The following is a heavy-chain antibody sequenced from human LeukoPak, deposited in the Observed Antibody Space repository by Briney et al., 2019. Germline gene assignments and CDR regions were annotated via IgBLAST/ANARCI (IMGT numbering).Heavy chain of an antibody. CDR1: GDSISSGDYY. V-gene: IGHV4-61*02. Sequence: SQTLSLTCTVSGDSISSGDYYWSWIRQPAGKGLEWIGRISSTGRTDYNPSLTSRVTISVDTSKNQFSMKLSSVTAADTAVYYCAKGAGPPWFDPWGQGTLVTVSS. CDR3: AKGAGPPWFDP. CDR2: ISSTGRT. D-gene: IGHD6-19*01. J-gene: IGHJ5*02.